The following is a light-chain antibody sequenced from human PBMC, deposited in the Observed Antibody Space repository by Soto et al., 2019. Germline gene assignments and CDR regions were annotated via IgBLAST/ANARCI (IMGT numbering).Light chain of an antibody. CDR3: QQYDTYRTWT. CDR1: QSIRDW. Sequence: DIQMTQSPSTLSSSVGDRVTITFQASQSIRDWLAWYQQQTGKDPKLLIYKTSSLKSGVTSRFSGRGYGTEFTLTISGMQHDDFATYYCQQYDTYRTWTFGQGTKVDIK. J-gene: IGKJ1*01. V-gene: IGKV1-5*03. CDR2: KTS.